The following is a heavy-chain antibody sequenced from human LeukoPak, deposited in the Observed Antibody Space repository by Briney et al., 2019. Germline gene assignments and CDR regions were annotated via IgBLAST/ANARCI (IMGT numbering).Heavy chain of an antibody. CDR2: ISSSGSTI. CDR3: ARDENPPTDYYYGMDV. CDR1: GFTFSDYY. D-gene: IGHD4-17*01. Sequence: PGGSLRLSCAASGFTFSDYYMSWIRQAPGKGLEWVSYISSSGSTIYYADSVKGRFTTSRDNAKNSLYLQMNSLRAEDTAVYYCARDENPPTDYYYGMDVWGQGTTVTVSS. J-gene: IGHJ6*02. V-gene: IGHV3-11*01.